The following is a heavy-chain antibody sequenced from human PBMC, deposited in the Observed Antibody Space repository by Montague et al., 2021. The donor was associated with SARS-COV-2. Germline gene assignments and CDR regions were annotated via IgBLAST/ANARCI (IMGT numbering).Heavy chain of an antibody. D-gene: IGHD2-2*01. Sequence: SETLSLTCTVSAAFITSPFWSRIRQSTGRGLEWFVNVFSGGNSNYKPSIKSRVTLSVHTTKNQFSLKLTSVTTADTALYYCIRDLYCRSTAFIGNAFDVWGQGTMVSV. CDR3: IRDLYCRSTAFIGNAFDV. V-gene: IGHV4-59*11. J-gene: IGHJ3*01. CDR1: AAFITSPF. CDR2: VFSGGNS.